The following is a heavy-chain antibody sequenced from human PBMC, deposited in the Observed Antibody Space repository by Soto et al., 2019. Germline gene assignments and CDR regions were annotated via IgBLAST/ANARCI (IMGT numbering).Heavy chain of an antibody. CDR3: ARDRVLRFLEWSSLLAGNYGMDV. D-gene: IGHD3-3*01. J-gene: IGHJ6*02. V-gene: IGHV1-2*02. CDR2: INPNSGGT. CDR1: GYTSTGYY. Sequence: ASVKVSCKASGYTSTGYYMHWVRQAPGQGLEWMGWINPNSGGTNYAQKFQGRVTMTRDTSISTAYMELSRLRSDDTAVYYCARDRVLRFLEWSSLLAGNYGMDVWGQGTTVTVSS.